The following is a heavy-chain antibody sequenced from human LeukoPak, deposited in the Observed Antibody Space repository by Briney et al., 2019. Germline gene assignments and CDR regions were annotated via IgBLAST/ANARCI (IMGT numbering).Heavy chain of an antibody. D-gene: IGHD3-10*01. Sequence: ASVKVSCKASGYTFTGYYMHWVRQAPGQGLEWMGWINPNSGGTNYAQKFQGRVTMTRDTSISTAYMELSRLRSDDTAVYYCARANYYGSGSYVFDYWGQGTLVTVSS. CDR3: ARANYYGSGSYVFDY. CDR1: GYTFTGYY. V-gene: IGHV1-2*02. J-gene: IGHJ4*02. CDR2: INPNSGGT.